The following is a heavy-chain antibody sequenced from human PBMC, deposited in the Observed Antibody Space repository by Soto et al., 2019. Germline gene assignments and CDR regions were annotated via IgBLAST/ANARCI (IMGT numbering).Heavy chain of an antibody. V-gene: IGHV5-51*01. J-gene: IGHJ3*02. D-gene: IGHD3-22*01. CDR3: ARNPPKYYDSSGPSYDAFDI. CDR1: GYSFTSYW. CDR2: IYPGDSDT. Sequence: GESLKISCKGSGYSFTSYWIGWVRQMPGKGLEWMGIIYPGDSDTRYSPSFQGQVTISADKSISTAYLQWSSLKASDTAMYYCARNPPKYYDSSGPSYDAFDIWGQGTMVTVSS.